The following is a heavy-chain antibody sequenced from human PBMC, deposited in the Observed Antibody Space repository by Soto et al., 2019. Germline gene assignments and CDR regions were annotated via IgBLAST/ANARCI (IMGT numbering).Heavy chain of an antibody. D-gene: IGHD6-19*01. CDR3: AREEADSSADLIDP. Sequence: EVQLVDSGGGLVQPGGSLRLSCAASGFTFSSYWMSCVRQAPGKGLEWVANIKQDGSEKYYVDSVKGRFTIASDNAKNSLYRQMNSLRAEDTDVYYCAREEADSSADLIDPWGQGTLVTVSS. CDR1: GFTFSSYW. V-gene: IGHV3-7*01. J-gene: IGHJ5*02. CDR2: IKQDGSEK.